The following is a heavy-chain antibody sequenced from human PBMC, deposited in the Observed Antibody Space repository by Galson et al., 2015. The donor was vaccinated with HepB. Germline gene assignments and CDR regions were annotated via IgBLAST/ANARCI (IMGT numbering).Heavy chain of an antibody. V-gene: IGHV1-18*01. D-gene: IGHD1-26*01. J-gene: IGHJ6*03. CDR1: GYSFTSYG. Sequence: SVKVSCKASGYSFTSYGISWVRQAPGQGLEWMGWISAYNGNTNYAQKLQGRVTMTTDTSTSTAYMELRSLRSDDTAVYYCARVRYSGSWHYMDVWGKGTTVTVSS. CDR2: ISAYNGNT. CDR3: ARVRYSGSWHYMDV.